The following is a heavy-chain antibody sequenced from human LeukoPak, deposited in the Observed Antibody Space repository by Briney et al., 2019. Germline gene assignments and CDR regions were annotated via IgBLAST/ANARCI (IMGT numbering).Heavy chain of an antibody. J-gene: IGHJ3*02. CDR3: ARGGDFWSGYHDAFDI. V-gene: IGHV4-4*07. Sequence: SETLSLTCTVSGGSISSYYWSWIRQPAGKGLEWIGRIYTSGSTNYNPSLKSRVTMSVDTSKNQFSLKLSSVTAADTAVYYCARGGDFWSGYHDAFDIWGQGTLVTVSS. D-gene: IGHD3-3*01. CDR2: IYTSGST. CDR1: GGSISSYY.